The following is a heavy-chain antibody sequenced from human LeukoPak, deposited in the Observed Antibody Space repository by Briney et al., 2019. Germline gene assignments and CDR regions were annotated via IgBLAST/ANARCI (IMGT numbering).Heavy chain of an antibody. CDR1: GFTFSRSW. V-gene: IGHV3-7*01. J-gene: IGHJ4*02. D-gene: IGHD2-2*01. CDR3: ARLPAATH. CDR2: INEDGSEI. Sequence: GGSLRLSCAASGFTFSRSWMTWVRQAPGKGLEWVASINEDGSEIHYVDSVKGRFTISRDNAKDSLYLQMNSLRAEDTAVYYCARLPAATHWGQGTLVTVSS.